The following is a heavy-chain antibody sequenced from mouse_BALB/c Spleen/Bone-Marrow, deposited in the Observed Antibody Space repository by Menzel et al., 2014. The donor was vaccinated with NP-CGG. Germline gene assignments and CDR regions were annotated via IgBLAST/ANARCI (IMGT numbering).Heavy chain of an antibody. CDR1: GLNIKDTH. V-gene: IGHV14-3*02. CDR2: IDPANGNT. J-gene: IGHJ3*01. Sequence: VQLQQSGAELVKPGASVKLSCTPSGLNIKDTHMHWVKQRPEQGLEWIGRIDPANGNTKYDPNFQGKATITADTSSNTAYPQLSSLTSEDTAVYYCARDYANTAWFASWGQGTLVTVS. CDR3: ARDYANTAWFAS. D-gene: IGHD1-1*01.